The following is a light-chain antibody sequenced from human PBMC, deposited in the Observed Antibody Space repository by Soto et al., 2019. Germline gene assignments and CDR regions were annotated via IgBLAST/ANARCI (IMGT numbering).Light chain of an antibody. CDR2: DGS. CDR3: QQYDELPYT. V-gene: IGKV1-33*01. CDR1: QDIKNF. J-gene: IGKJ2*01. Sequence: DIQLTQSPSSLSASVGDRVTSTCQASQDIKNFLTSYQQKPGKAPKLLIYDGSSLETGVPSRFSGSGSGTDFTFAISSLPPEDIATYYCQQYDELPYTFGQGTKLEI.